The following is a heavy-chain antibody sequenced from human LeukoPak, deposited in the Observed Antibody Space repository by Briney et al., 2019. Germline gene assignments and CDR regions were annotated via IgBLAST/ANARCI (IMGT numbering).Heavy chain of an antibody. CDR3: ARDPGSGSYSDY. CDR1: GYTFTGYY. J-gene: IGHJ4*02. Sequence: GASVKVSCKASGYTFTGYYMHWVRQAPGQGLEWMGWMNPNSGNTGYAQKFQGRVTMTRNTSISTAYMELSSLRSEDTAVYYCARDPGSGSYSDYWGQGTLVTVSS. V-gene: IGHV1-8*02. CDR2: MNPNSGNT. D-gene: IGHD3-10*01.